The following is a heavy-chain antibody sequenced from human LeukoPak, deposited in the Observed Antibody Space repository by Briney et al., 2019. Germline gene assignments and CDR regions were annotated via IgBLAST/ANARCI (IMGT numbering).Heavy chain of an antibody. CDR1: GGSFSGYY. CDR2: INHSGST. J-gene: IGHJ6*02. Sequence: SETLSLTCAVYGGSFSGYYWSWIRQPPGKGLEWIGEINHSGSTNYNPSLKSRVTISVDRSKNQFSLKLGSVTAADTAVYYCARTTYDILTGYPGYGMDVWGQGTTVTVSS. D-gene: IGHD3-9*01. CDR3: ARTTYDILTGYPGYGMDV. V-gene: IGHV4-34*01.